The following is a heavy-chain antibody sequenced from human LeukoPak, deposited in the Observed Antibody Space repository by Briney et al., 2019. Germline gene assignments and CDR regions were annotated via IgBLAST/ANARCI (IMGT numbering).Heavy chain of an antibody. V-gene: IGHV1-46*01. CDR1: GYTFTSYY. J-gene: IGHJ4*02. D-gene: IGHD3-22*01. CDR2: INPSGGST. Sequence: ASVKVSCKASGYTFTSYYMHWVRQAPGQGLEWMGIINPSGGSTSYAQKFQGRVTTTRDTSTSTVYMELSSLRSEDTAVYYCASTYYDSSGYLPYFDYWGQGTLVTVSS. CDR3: ASTYYDSSGYLPYFDY.